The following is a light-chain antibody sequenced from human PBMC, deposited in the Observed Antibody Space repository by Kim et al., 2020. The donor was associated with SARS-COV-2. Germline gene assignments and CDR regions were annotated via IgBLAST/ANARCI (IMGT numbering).Light chain of an antibody. CDR3: QQYHSIPYT. Sequence: DIVMTQSPDSLAVSLGERATINCKSSQTVLKSSNNKSFLAWYQQKPGQPPKLLIYWASARESGVPDRFSGSGSGTDFTLTISSLQAEDVEDYYCQQYHSIPYTFGQWTKL. J-gene: IGKJ2*01. V-gene: IGKV4-1*01. CDR1: QTVLKSSNNKSF. CDR2: WAS.